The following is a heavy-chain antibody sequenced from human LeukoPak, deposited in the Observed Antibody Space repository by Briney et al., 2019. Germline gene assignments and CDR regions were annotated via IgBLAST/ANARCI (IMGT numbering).Heavy chain of an antibody. Sequence: SETLSLTCTVSGGSISSYYWSWIRQPPGKGLEWIGYIYYSGSTNYNPSLKSRVTISVDTSKNQFSLKLSSVTAADTAVYYCARDYGDYVFDYWGQGTLVTVSS. CDR1: GGSISSYY. CDR3: ARDYGDYVFDY. V-gene: IGHV4-59*01. CDR2: IYYSGST. D-gene: IGHD4-17*01. J-gene: IGHJ4*02.